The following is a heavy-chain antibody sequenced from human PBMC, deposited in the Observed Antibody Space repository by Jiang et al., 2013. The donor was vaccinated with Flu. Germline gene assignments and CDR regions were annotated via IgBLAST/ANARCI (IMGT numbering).Heavy chain of an antibody. J-gene: IGHJ5*02. D-gene: IGHD2-2*01. CDR1: GYTFTNYY. CDR2: INPSGGST. Sequence: VESGAEVKKPGASVKVSCKASGYTFTNYYMHWVRQAPGQGLEWMGIINPSGGSTGYAQKFQGRVTMTSDTSTSTVYMELSSLRSEDTAVYYCARAGNTQIVPAATNWFDPWGQGTLVTVSS. V-gene: IGHV1-46*01. CDR3: ARAGNTQIVPAATNWFDP.